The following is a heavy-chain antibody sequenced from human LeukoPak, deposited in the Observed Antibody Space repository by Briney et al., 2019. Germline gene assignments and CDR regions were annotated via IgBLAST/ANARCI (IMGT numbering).Heavy chain of an antibody. CDR1: GYNFATYW. CDR3: ARRLPGTMLRGYGMDV. J-gene: IGHJ6*02. CDR2: IYPGDSDT. Sequence: GESLKTSWKVSGYNFATYWIGWVRQMPGKGLELMGVIYPGDSDTRYSPSFQGQVTISADKSISTAYLQWSSLKDSDTAIYYCARRLPGTMLRGYGMDVWGRGTTVTVSS. D-gene: IGHD3-10*01. V-gene: IGHV5-51*01.